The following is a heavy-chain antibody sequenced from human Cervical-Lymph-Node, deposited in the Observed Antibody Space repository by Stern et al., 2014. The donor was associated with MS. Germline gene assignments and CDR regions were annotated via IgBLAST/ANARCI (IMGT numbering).Heavy chain of an antibody. V-gene: IGHV3-72*01. D-gene: IGHD3-3*01. J-gene: IGHJ3*02. CDR3: AVWSGYYSDAFDI. CDR2: TRNKASSYTT. Sequence: EVQLVQSGGGFVPPGASLRLSCTASGFTFRDHYMDWVLQAPGKGLEWVGRTRNKASSYTTEYAASVKGRFTISRDDSKNSLYLQMNSLKTEDTAVYYCAVWSGYYSDAFDIWGQGTMVTVSS. CDR1: GFTFRDHY.